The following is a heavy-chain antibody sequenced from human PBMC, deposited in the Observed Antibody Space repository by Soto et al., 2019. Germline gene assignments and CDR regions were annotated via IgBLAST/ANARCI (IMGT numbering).Heavy chain of an antibody. CDR3: ARGGRDGYAGYYYYGMDV. CDR2: TYYRSKWYN. CDR1: GYSVSSNSAA. V-gene: IGHV6-1*01. Sequence: PXQTLSLACAISGYSVSSNSAAWNLIRQSPSRGLEWLGRTYYRSKWYNDYAVSVKSRITINPDTSKNQFSLQLNSVTPEDTAVYYCARGGRDGYAGYYYYGMDVWGQGTTVTVSS. D-gene: IGHD5-12*01. J-gene: IGHJ6*02.